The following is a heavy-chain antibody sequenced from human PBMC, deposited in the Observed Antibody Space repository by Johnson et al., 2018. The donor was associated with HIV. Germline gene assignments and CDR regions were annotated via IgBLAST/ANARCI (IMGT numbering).Heavy chain of an antibody. D-gene: IGHD6-6*01. J-gene: IGHJ3*02. Sequence: QVQLVESGGGVVQPGRSLRLSCAASGFTFSNYAMHWVRQAPGKGLEWLSVISYDGSNKYYADSVKGRFTISRDNSKNTLYLQMNSLRAEDTAVYYCARDILEYSSSVPDAFDIWGQGTMVTVSS. CDR3: ARDILEYSSSVPDAFDI. CDR2: ISYDGSNK. CDR1: GFTFSNYA. V-gene: IGHV3-30*04.